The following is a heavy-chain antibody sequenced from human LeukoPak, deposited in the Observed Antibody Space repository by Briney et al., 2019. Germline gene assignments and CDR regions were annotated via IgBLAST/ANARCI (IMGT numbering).Heavy chain of an antibody. CDR1: GFTFSDYY. CDR3: ARSHKYHSSGLPGSL. CDR2: ISSSGKYI. D-gene: IGHD3-22*01. J-gene: IGHJ4*02. Sequence: PGGSLRLSCAASGFTFSDYYMSWIRQAPGRGLEWVSYISSSGKYIYYEDSVEGRFTISRDNAKNSLYLQMNSLRAEDTGIYYCARSHKYHSSGLPGSLWGQGALVTVSS. V-gene: IGHV3-11*01.